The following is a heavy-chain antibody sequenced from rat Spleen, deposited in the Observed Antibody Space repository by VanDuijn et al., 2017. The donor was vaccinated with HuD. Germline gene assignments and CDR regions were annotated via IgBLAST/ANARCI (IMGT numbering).Heavy chain of an antibody. CDR1: GYSITSNY. CDR2: INSAGST. V-gene: IGHV3-3*01. D-gene: IGHD4-3*01. CDR3: ASAVRGTDWFAY. Sequence: EVQLQESGPGLVKPSQSLSLTCSVTGYSITSNYWGWIRKFPGNKLEWMGYINSAGSTNYNPSLKSRISITRDTSKNQFFLQLNSITADDTATYYCASAVRGTDWFAYWGQGTLVTVSS. J-gene: IGHJ3*01.